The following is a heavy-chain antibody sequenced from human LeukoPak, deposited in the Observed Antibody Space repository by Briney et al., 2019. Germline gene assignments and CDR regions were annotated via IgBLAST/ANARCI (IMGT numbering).Heavy chain of an antibody. J-gene: IGHJ6*02. CDR2: IIPILGIA. CDR3: ARDHTLGTGDPYYYYGMDV. V-gene: IGHV1-69*04. Sequence: GASVKVSCKASGGTFSSYAISWVRQAPGQGLEWMGRIIPILGIANYAQKFQGRVTITADKSTSTAYMELSSLRSEDTAVYYCARDHTLGTGDPYYYYGMDVWGQGTTVTVSS. CDR1: GGTFSSYA. D-gene: IGHD7-27*01.